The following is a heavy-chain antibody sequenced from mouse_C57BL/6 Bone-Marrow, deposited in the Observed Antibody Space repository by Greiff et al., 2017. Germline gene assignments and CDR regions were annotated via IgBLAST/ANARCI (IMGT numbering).Heavy chain of an antibody. J-gene: IGHJ3*01. D-gene: IGHD2-5*01. CDR2: INPNNGGT. CDR1: GYTFTDYN. CDR3: ARTYDSNYVLAWFAY. V-gene: IGHV1-18*01. Sequence: EVQLQQSGPELVKPGASVKIPCKASGYTFTDYNMDWVKQSHGKSLEWIGDINPNNGGTIYNQKFKGKATLTVDKSSSTAYMELRSLTSEDTAVYYCARTYDSNYVLAWFAYWGQGTLVTVSA.